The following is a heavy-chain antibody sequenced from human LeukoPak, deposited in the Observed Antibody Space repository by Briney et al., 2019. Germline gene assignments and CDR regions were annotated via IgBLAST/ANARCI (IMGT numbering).Heavy chain of an antibody. V-gene: IGHV3-11*01. CDR3: ASLLMTTVTNYFDY. Sequence: GGSLRLSCAASGFTFSDYYMSWIRQAPGKGLEWVSYISSSGSTIYYADSVKGRFTISRDNAKNSLYLQMNSLRAEDTAVYYCASLLMTTVTNYFDYWGQGTLVTVSS. CDR1: GFTFSDYY. D-gene: IGHD4-17*01. CDR2: ISSSGSTI. J-gene: IGHJ4*02.